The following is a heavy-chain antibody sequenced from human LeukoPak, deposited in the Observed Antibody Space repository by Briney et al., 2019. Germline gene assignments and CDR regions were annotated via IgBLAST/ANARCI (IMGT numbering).Heavy chain of an antibody. V-gene: IGHV1-69*04. Sequence: SVKVSCKASGGTFSSYAISWVRQAPGQGLEWMGRIIPILGIANYAQKFQGRVTITADKSTSTAYMELSSLRSEDTAVYYCARGYSYGPFDYWGQGTLVTVPS. J-gene: IGHJ4*02. CDR1: GGTFSSYA. CDR3: ARGYSYGPFDY. D-gene: IGHD5-18*01. CDR2: IIPILGIA.